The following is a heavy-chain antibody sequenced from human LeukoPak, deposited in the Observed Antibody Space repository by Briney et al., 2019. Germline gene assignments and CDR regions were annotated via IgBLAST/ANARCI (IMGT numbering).Heavy chain of an antibody. J-gene: IGHJ6*03. CDR3: ARAVGYCSSTSCLEPTKWYYYYMDV. CDR2: LKQDGSEK. D-gene: IGHD2-2*01. CDR1: GFTFGSYG. V-gene: IGHV3-7*01. Sequence: GGSLRLSCAASGFTFGSYGMHWVRQAPGKGLEWVANLKQDGSEKYYVDSVKGRFTISRDNAKNSPYLQMNSLRAEDTAVYYCARAVGYCSSTSCLEPTKWYYYYMDVWGKGTTVTVSS.